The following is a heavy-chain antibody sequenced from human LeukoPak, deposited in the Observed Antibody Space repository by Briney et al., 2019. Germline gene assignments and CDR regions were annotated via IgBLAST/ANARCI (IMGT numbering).Heavy chain of an antibody. Sequence: RGSLRLSCAASGFTFSSYWMSWVRQAPGKGLEWVANIKQDGSEKYYVDSVKGRFTISRDNAKNSLYLQMNSLRAEDTAVYYCARYGSGKEDDAFDIWGQGTMVTVSS. J-gene: IGHJ3*02. V-gene: IGHV3-7*01. CDR2: IKQDGSEK. D-gene: IGHD6-19*01. CDR3: ARYGSGKEDDAFDI. CDR1: GFTFSSYW.